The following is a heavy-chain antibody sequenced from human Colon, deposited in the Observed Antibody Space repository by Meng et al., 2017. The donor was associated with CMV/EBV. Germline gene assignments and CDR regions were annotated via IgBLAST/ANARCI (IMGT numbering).Heavy chain of an antibody. J-gene: IGHJ4*02. CDR1: GYIFTNYY. D-gene: IGHD4-23*01. CDR3: ARDSISNSRDYYFDY. CDR2: INPNRGGT. Sequence: ASVKVSCKASGYIFTNYYIHWVRQAPGQGLEWMGWINPNRGGTNYAQNFQGRVTMTRDTAIITVYMDLSSLKSDDTAVYYCARDSISNSRDYYFDYWGQGTLVTVSS. V-gene: IGHV1-2*02.